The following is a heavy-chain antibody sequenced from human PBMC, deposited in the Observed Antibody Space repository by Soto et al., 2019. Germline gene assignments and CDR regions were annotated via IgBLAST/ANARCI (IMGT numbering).Heavy chain of an antibody. V-gene: IGHV3-53*01. CDR2: IYSGGST. Sequence: GGSLTLSCAAAGFTVSDNYMNWVRQAPGKGLEWVSIIYSGGSTYYTDSVKGRFTISRDNSTNTLYLQMNSLRAEDTAVYYCARGYPTGGNGLDVWGQGTTVTVSS. D-gene: IGHD2-15*01. CDR3: ARGYPTGGNGLDV. CDR1: GFTVSDNY. J-gene: IGHJ6*02.